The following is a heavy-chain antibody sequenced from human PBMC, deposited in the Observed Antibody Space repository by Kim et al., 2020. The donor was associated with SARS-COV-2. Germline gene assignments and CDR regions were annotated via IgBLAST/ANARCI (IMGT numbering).Heavy chain of an antibody. CDR2: INPNSGGT. J-gene: IGHJ4*02. Sequence: ASVKVSCKASGYTFTGYYMHWVRHAPGQGLEWMGWINPNSGGTNYAQKFQGWVTMTRDTSISTAYMELSRLRSDDTAVYYCARDYSDYYDSSGYNGLDYWGQGTLVTVSS. D-gene: IGHD3-22*01. CDR1: GYTFTGYY. V-gene: IGHV1-2*04. CDR3: ARDYSDYYDSSGYNGLDY.